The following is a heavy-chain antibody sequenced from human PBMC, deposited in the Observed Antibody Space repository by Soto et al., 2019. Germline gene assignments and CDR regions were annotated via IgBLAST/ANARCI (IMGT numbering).Heavy chain of an antibody. CDR2: IYYSGST. CDR3: ARDSPRNYDSSDPYDY. D-gene: IGHD3-22*01. V-gene: IGHV4-61*01. CDR1: GGSVSSGSYY. J-gene: IGHJ4*02. Sequence: PSETLSLTCTVSGGSVSSGSYYWSWIRQPPGKGLEWIGYIYYSGSTNYNPSLKSRVTISVDTSKNQFSLKLSSVTAADTAVYYCARDSPRNYDSSDPYDYWGQGTMVTVYS.